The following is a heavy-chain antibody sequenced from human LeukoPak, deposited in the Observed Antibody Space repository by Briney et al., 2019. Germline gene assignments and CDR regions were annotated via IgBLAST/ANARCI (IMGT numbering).Heavy chain of an antibody. Sequence: SETLSLTCTVSGYSISSDYYWGWIRQTPGKGLEWIGSIYYSGSAYYNPSLKSRVTISVDTSNNQFSLELSSVTAADTAVYYCARSLGSAPGWSFDPWGRGTLITVAS. CDR3: ARSLGSAPGWSFDP. CDR1: GYSISSDYY. CDR2: IYYSGSA. D-gene: IGHD3-16*01. V-gene: IGHV4-38-2*02. J-gene: IGHJ2*01.